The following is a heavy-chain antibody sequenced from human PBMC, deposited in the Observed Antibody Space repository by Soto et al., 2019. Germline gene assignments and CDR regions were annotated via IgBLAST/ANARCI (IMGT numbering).Heavy chain of an antibody. J-gene: IGHJ4*02. CDR3: ATPYWGIRVVDYFDY. Sequence: QVQLVESGGGLVKPGGSLRLSCAASGFTFSDYYMSWIRQAPGKGLEGVSYISSSGSTIYYADSVKGLFTISRDNAKNSLDLQMNSLRAEDTAVYYCATPYWGIRVVDYFDYWGQGTLVTVSS. CDR2: ISSSGSTI. V-gene: IGHV3-11*01. D-gene: IGHD2-15*01. CDR1: GFTFSDYY.